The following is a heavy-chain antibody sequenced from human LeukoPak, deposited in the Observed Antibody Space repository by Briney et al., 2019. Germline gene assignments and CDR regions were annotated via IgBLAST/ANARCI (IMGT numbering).Heavy chain of an antibody. D-gene: IGHD2-15*01. CDR2: IDPSDSYS. CDR1: GYSFTSYW. Sequence: GESLKISCQGSGYSFTSYWITWVRPMPGKGLEWMGRIDPSDSYSNYSPSFQGHVTISTDKSISTAYVQWSSLKASDTAMYYCARSVAATSEHDYWGQGTLVTVSS. CDR3: ARSVAATSEHDY. V-gene: IGHV5-10-1*01. J-gene: IGHJ4*02.